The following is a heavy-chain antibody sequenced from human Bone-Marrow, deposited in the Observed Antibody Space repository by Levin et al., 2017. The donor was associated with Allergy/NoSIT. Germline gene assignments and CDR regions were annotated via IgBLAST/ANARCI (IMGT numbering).Heavy chain of an antibody. CDR2: IIGSGGST. Sequence: QAGGSLRLSCAASGFTFSSYAMSWVRQAPGKGLEWVSAIIGSGGSTSYADSVKGRFTISRDNSKNTLYLQMNSLRAEDTAVYYCAKDPSRIMITFGGVIVSPYYYYMDVWGKGTTVTVSS. CDR3: AKDPSRIMITFGGVIVSPYYYYMDV. D-gene: IGHD3-16*02. J-gene: IGHJ6*03. CDR1: GFTFSSYA. V-gene: IGHV3-23*01.